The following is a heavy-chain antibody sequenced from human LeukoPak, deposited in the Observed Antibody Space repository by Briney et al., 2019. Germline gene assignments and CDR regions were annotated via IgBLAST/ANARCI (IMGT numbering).Heavy chain of an antibody. J-gene: IGHJ4*02. V-gene: IGHV1-69*04. CDR1: GGTFSSYA. D-gene: IGHD3-16*02. CDR3: ARGVITFGGVIVLGFDY. Sequence: SVKVSCKASGGTFSSYAISWVRQAPGQGLEWMGRIIPILGIANYAQKFQGRVTITADKSTSTAYMELSSLRSEDTAVYYCARGVITFGGVIVLGFDYWGQGTLVTVSS. CDR2: IIPILGIA.